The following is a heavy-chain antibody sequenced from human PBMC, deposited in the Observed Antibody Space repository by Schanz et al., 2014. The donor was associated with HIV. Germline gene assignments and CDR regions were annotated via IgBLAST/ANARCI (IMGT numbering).Heavy chain of an antibody. Sequence: QVHLVQSGAEVKKPGSSVKVSCKASGGTFTNYALNWVRQAPGQGLEFMGGIMPILGTADYAQKLQGRVTITADESTSTAYMELSSLTSDDTAVYFCAGSSEYSSGWYVLWGQGTLVTVSS. V-gene: IGHV1-69*01. J-gene: IGHJ5*02. CDR2: IMPILGTA. CDR3: AGSSEYSSGWYVL. D-gene: IGHD3-22*01. CDR1: GGTFTNYA.